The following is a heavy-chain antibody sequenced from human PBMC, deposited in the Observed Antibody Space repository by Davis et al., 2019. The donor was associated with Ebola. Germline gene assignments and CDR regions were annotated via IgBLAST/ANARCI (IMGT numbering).Heavy chain of an antibody. CDR3: SPDPVLTAKYV. Sequence: ASVTVSRMVFRYTLSEYSLHWVRQAPAGGLEWMGGFDPEHGGHRYAQKLQSSVIMTEDTLTNIAYMELSGLTSEDTAVYYCSPDPVLTAKYVWGQGTLVSVSS. CDR2: FDPEHGGH. V-gene: IGHV1-24*01. D-gene: IGHD4/OR15-4a*01. J-gene: IGHJ4*02. CDR1: RYTLSEYS.